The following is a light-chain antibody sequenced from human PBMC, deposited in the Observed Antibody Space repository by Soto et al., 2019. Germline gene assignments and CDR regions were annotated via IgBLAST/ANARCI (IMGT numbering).Light chain of an antibody. CDR3: QQYGSSPPIT. CDR2: GAS. J-gene: IGKJ5*01. Sequence: EIVLTQSPGTLSLSPGERATLPCRASQSVSSSYLAWYQQKPGQAPRLLIYGASSRATGIPDRFSGSGSGTDFTLTISRLEPEDFAVYYCQQYGSSPPITFGQGTRLVIK. V-gene: IGKV3-20*01. CDR1: QSVSSSY.